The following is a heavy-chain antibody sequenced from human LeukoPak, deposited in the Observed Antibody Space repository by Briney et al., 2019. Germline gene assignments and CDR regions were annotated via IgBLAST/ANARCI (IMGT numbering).Heavy chain of an antibody. V-gene: IGHV3-30-3*01. J-gene: IGHJ4*02. Sequence: GGSLRLSCAASGVTFSSYAMYWVRQAPGKGLEWVAVISYDGRNKYYADSVKGRFTISRDNSKTPLYPQMNSLRAEDTAVYYCAREIGSDFPLDYWGQGTLVTVSS. CDR2: ISYDGRNK. CDR1: GVTFSSYA. D-gene: IGHD2-15*01. CDR3: AREIGSDFPLDY.